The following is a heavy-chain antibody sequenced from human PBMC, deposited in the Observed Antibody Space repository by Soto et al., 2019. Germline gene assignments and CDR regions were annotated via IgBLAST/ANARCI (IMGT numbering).Heavy chain of an antibody. J-gene: IGHJ6*02. CDR1: GFTFSSYG. D-gene: IGHD3-3*01. CDR3: ARDVRKFLEWSREGYYYYGMDV. CDR2: IWYDGSNK. Sequence: GGSLRLSCAASGFTFSSYGMHWVRQAPGKGLEWVAVIWYDGSNKYYADSVKGRFTISRDNSKNTLYLQMNSLRAEDTAVYYCARDVRKFLEWSREGYYYYGMDVWGQGTTVTVSS. V-gene: IGHV3-33*01.